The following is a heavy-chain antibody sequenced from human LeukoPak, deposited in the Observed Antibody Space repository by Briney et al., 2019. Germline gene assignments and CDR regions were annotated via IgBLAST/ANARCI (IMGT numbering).Heavy chain of an antibody. CDR2: IYTGGNT. J-gene: IGHJ4*02. CDR1: GFPVSSNY. Sequence: GGSLRLSCTASGFPVSSNYMTWVRQAPGKGLEWVSVIYTGGNTDHADSVQGRFTLSRDNSKNTLYLHMNSLRVEDTAVYYCARGRPPYYFEYWGQGTLVTVSS. V-gene: IGHV3-53*01. CDR3: ARGRPPYYFEY.